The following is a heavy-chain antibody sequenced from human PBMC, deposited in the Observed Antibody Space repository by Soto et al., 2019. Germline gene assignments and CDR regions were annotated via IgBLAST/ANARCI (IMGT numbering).Heavy chain of an antibody. CDR3: AKDPVPQLLPSWWFDP. Sequence: EVQLLESGGGLVQPGGSLRLSCAASGFAFGAYAMTWVRQAPGKGLEWVSVISGDGGNTYYADSVQGRFTVSRDNSKKMLYLEMNSLRVEDTAIYYGAKDPVPQLLPSWWFDPWGQGTRVTVSS. J-gene: IGHJ5*02. D-gene: IGHD2-2*01. CDR2: ISGDGGNT. V-gene: IGHV3-23*01. CDR1: GFAFGAYA.